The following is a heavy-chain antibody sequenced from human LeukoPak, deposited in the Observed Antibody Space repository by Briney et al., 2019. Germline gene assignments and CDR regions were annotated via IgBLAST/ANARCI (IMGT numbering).Heavy chain of an antibody. J-gene: IGHJ4*02. D-gene: IGHD3-22*01. CDR2: IIPIFGTA. Sequence: ASVKVSCKASGGTFSSYAISWVRQAPGQGLEWMGRIIPIFGTANYAQKFQGRVTITTDESTSTAYMELSSLRSEDTAVYYCAKVVSVGYYYDSSGYYVDYWGQGTLVTVSS. V-gene: IGHV1-69*05. CDR3: AKVVSVGYYYDSSGYYVDY. CDR1: GGTFSSYA.